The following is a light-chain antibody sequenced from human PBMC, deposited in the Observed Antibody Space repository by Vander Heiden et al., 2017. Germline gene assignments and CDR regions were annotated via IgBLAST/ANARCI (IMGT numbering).Light chain of an antibody. CDR2: GNS. J-gene: IGLJ2*01. CDR3: QSYDSSLSSVV. Sequence: QSVLTQPPSVSGAPGQRVTTSCTGSSSNIGAGYDVHWYQQLPGTAPKLLIYGNSNRPSGVPDRFSGSKSGPSASLAITGLQAEDEADYYCQSYDSSLSSVVFGGGTKLTVL. CDR1: SSNIGAGYD. V-gene: IGLV1-40*01.